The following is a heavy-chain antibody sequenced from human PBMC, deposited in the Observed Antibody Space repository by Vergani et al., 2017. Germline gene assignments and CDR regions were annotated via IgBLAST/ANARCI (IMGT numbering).Heavy chain of an antibody. CDR2: IHTSGST. CDR3: ARGSCLGGSCYKPLFDY. Sequence: QVQLQESGPGLVKPSQTLSLTCTVSGGSINSHNYYWSWIRQPAGKGLEWIGRIHTSGSTNYNPSLKSRVTMSEDTSKNQFSLNLTSVTAADTAVYFCARGSCLGGSCYKPLFDYWLQGILVTVSS. CDR1: GGSINSHNYY. V-gene: IGHV4-61*02. D-gene: IGHD2-15*01. J-gene: IGHJ4*02.